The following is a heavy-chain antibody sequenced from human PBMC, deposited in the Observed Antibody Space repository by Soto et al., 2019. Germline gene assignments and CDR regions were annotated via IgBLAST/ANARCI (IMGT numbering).Heavy chain of an antibody. Sequence: SETLSLTCTVSGGSISGYYWSWIRQPPGKGLEWIGYIYYSGTTSYNPSLNSRATMSVDTSKNQFSLKVNSVTAADTAVYYCARESYYGSGATVVAYWGQGTLVTVSS. CDR1: GGSISGYY. CDR2: IYYSGTT. J-gene: IGHJ4*02. D-gene: IGHD3-10*01. V-gene: IGHV4-59*01. CDR3: ARESYYGSGATVVAY.